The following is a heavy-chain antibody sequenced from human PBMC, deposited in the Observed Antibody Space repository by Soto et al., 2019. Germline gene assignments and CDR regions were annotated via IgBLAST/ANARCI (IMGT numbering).Heavy chain of an antibody. D-gene: IGHD6-19*01. Sequence: QLQLQASGPGLVKPSETLSLTCTVSGGSISSSSYYWGWMRQPPGKGLEWIGSIYYSGSTYYNPSLKSRVTMSVDTSKNQFSLKLSSVTAADTAVYYCARRTGVSGWPFDYWGQGTLVTVSS. V-gene: IGHV4-39*01. CDR2: IYYSGST. J-gene: IGHJ4*02. CDR1: GGSISSSSYY. CDR3: ARRTGVSGWPFDY.